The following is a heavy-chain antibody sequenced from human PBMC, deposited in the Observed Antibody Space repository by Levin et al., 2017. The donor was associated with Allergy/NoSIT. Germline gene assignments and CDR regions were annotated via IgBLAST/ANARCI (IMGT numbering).Heavy chain of an antibody. CDR2: IYYSGNT. J-gene: IGHJ4*02. D-gene: IGHD6-25*01. CDR1: GGSISSGGYY. V-gene: IGHV4-39*01. CDR3: VRSSTRLREGFDY. Sequence: PSETLSLTCTVSGGSISSGGYYWGWVRQPPGKGLEWIGSIYYSGNTYYNPSLKSRVAVSLDTSKNQFSLRLSSVTAADTAVYYCVRSSTRLREGFDYWGQGTLVTVSS.